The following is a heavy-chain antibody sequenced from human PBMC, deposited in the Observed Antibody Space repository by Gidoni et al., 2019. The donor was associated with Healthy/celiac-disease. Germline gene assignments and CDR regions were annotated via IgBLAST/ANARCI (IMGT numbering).Heavy chain of an antibody. V-gene: IGHV3-23*01. Sequence: EVPLLASGGDLVQPGGSLRLYCAASGFTFSSYAMTWVRQAPGKGLEWVAAISGSGDSTYYADSVKGRFTISRDNSKNTLYLQMNSLRAEDTAVYYCAKEAILELRPYYFDYWGQGTLVTVSS. CDR2: ISGSGDST. CDR3: AKEAILELRPYYFDY. CDR1: GFTFSSYA. J-gene: IGHJ4*02. D-gene: IGHD1-7*01.